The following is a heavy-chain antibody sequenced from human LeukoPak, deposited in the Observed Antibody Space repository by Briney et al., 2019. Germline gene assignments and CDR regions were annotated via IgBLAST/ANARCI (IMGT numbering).Heavy chain of an antibody. D-gene: IGHD2-8*01. Sequence: GGSLRLSCAASGFTFSNAFMTWVRQAPGKGLEWFGRIKSKTYGETTNYTAPVEGRFTISRDDSESTLYLHMNSLKTEDTAVYYCTTGGLNWGQGTLVTVSS. CDR1: GFTFSNAF. CDR3: TTGGLN. CDR2: IKSKTYGETT. J-gene: IGHJ1*01. V-gene: IGHV3-15*01.